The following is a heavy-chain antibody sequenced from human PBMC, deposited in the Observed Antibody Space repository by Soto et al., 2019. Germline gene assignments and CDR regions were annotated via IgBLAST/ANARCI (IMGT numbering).Heavy chain of an antibody. V-gene: IGHV1-69*02. CDR3: AGSYGSGSRPFDY. D-gene: IGHD3-10*01. CDR2: IIPILGMS. CDR1: GGTFSSYT. J-gene: IGHJ4*02. Sequence: QVQLVQSGAEVKKPGSSVKVSCKASGGTFSSYTINWVRQAPGHGLEWMGRIIPILGMSTYAQKFQGRVTIIADKSTSTAYMQLRSLTSEDPAIYYCAGSYGSGSRPFDYWGQGTLVTVSS.